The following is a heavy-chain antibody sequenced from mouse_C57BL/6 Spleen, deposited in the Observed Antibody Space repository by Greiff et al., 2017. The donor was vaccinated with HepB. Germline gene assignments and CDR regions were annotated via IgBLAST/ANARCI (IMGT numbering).Heavy chain of an antibody. CDR3: ARDITTVVEDGYFDY. CDR2: IDPSDSET. D-gene: IGHD1-1*01. V-gene: IGHV1-52*01. Sequence: QVPLQQPGAELVRPGSSVKLSCKASGYTFTSSWMHWVKQRPIQGLEWIGNIDPSDSETHYNQKFKDKATLTVDKSSSTDYMQLSSLTSEDSAVYYCARDITTVVEDGYFDYWGQGTTLTVSS. J-gene: IGHJ2*01. CDR1: GYTFTSSW.